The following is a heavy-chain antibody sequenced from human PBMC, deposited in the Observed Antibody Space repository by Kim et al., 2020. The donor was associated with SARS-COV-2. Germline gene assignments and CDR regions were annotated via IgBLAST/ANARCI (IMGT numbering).Heavy chain of an antibody. V-gene: IGHV5-51*01. D-gene: IGHD3-10*01. CDR3: ARGGSGSYYDYYFDY. Sequence: PSFQGQVTISADKSISTAYLQWSSLKASDTAMYYCARGGSGSYYDYYFDYWGQGTLVTVSS. J-gene: IGHJ4*02.